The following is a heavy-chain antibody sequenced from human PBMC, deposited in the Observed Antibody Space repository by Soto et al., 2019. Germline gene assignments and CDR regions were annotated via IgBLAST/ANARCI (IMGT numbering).Heavy chain of an antibody. CDR1: GYNFNHYE. CDR2: MKCYSGNP. D-gene: IGHD1-26*01. Sequence: QVQLLQSGAEVKKPGASVKISCKASGYNFNHYEINWVRQAPAQGLEWMGWMKCYSGNPLYAQNFQGRLTLTRDTSTNTAYLELTSLAYEDTAIYFCARRRGESYYGLDYWGQGTLVTVSS. CDR3: ARRRGESYYGLDY. V-gene: IGHV1-8*01. J-gene: IGHJ4*02.